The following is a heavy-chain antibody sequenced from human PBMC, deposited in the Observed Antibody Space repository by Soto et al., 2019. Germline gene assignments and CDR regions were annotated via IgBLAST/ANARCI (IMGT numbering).Heavy chain of an antibody. CDR1: GFTFSSYS. J-gene: IGHJ5*02. CDR3: ARDKTATGPNWFDP. V-gene: IGHV3-21*01. Sequence: EVQLVESGGGLVKPGGSLRLSCAASGFTFSSYSMNWVRQAPGKGLEWVSSISSGSSYIYYADSIKGRFTISRDNAKNSLYLQMNSLRAEDTAVYYCARDKTATGPNWFDPRGQGTLVTVSS. D-gene: IGHD6-13*01. CDR2: ISSGSSYI.